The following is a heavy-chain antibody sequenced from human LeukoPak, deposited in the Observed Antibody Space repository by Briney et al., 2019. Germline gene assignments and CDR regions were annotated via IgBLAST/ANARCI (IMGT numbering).Heavy chain of an antibody. Sequence: ASVKVSCKASGYTFTTYGITWVRQAPGQGLEWVGWISASNGNTNYAQNLQGRVTMTTDTSTGTAYIELRSLRSDDTAVYYCARDGNSSPDYWGQGTLVTVSS. CDR1: GYTFTTYG. CDR3: ARDGNSSPDY. J-gene: IGHJ4*02. CDR2: ISASNGNT. V-gene: IGHV1-18*01. D-gene: IGHD6-6*01.